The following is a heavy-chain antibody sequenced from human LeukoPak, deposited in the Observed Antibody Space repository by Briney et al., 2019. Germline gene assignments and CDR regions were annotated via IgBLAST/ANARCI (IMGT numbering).Heavy chain of an antibody. CDR3: ARHYGP. CDR2: IYHSGST. D-gene: IGHD4-17*01. J-gene: IGHJ5*02. Sequence: SETLSLTCAVYGGSLSDYYWGWIRQPPGKGLEWIGSIYHSGSTYYNPSLKSRVTISVDTSRNQFSLNLSSVTAADTAVYYCARHYGPWGQGTLVAVSS. V-gene: IGHV4-39*01. CDR1: GGSLSDYY.